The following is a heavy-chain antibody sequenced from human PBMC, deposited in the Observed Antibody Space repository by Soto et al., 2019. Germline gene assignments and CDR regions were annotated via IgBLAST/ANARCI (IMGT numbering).Heavy chain of an antibody. Sequence: QVQLVESGGGVVQPGRSLRLSCEASGFTSSSYVMHWVRQAPGKGQEWVAVISSDGSNKHYADSVKGRFTISRDNSKNTLYLEMNSLRGEDTAVYSCARGDPYYGMDVWGQGTTVTVSS. CDR2: ISSDGSNK. J-gene: IGHJ6*02. CDR3: ARGDPYYGMDV. CDR1: GFTSSSYV. V-gene: IGHV3-30*03.